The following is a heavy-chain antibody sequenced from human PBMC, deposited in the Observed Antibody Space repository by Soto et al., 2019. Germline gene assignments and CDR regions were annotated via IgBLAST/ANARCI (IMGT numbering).Heavy chain of an antibody. CDR1: GFTFSSYL. CDR2: IKQDGSEK. Sequence: GGSLRLSCAASGFTFSSYLMSWVRQAPGRGLEWVANIKQDGSEKYYVDSVKGRFTISRDNAKNSLYLQMNSLRAEDTAVYYCARDGIFGVVIIGWFDPWGQGTLVTVSS. J-gene: IGHJ5*02. CDR3: ARDGIFGVVIIGWFDP. D-gene: IGHD3-3*01. V-gene: IGHV3-7*01.